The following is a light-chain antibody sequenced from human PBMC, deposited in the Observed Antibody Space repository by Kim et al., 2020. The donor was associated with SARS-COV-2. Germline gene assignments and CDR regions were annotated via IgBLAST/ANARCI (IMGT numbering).Light chain of an antibody. CDR3: QQRSEWPKT. CDR1: PSVSIF. V-gene: IGKV3-11*01. J-gene: IGKJ1*01. CDR2: DAS. Sequence: LSPGARATLPCSASPSVSIFFALYPHHPGQAPRLLLYDASTRATGIPARFSFSGSGTDFTLTISSLEPEDFALYYCQQRSEWPKTFGQGTKVDIK.